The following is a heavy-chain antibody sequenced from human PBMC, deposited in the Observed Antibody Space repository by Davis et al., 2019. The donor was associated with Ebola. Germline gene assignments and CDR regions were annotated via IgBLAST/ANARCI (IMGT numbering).Heavy chain of an antibody. CDR3: ARALGPTEYYGMDV. V-gene: IGHV3-30-3*01. CDR2: ISYDGSNK. J-gene: IGHJ6*02. Sequence: PGGSLRLSCAASGFTFSSYAMHWVRQAPGKGLEWVAVISYDGSNKYYADSVKGRFTISRDNSKNTLYLQMNSLRAEDTAVYYCARALGPTEYYGMDVWGQGTTVTVSS. D-gene: IGHD1-26*01. CDR1: GFTFSSYA.